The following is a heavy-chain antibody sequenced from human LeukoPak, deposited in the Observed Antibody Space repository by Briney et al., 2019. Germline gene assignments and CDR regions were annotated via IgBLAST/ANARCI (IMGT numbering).Heavy chain of an antibody. CDR1: GFTFSSYG. CDR3: AKPYGSGSYTFYFYGMDV. D-gene: IGHD3-10*01. CDR2: ISYDGGNK. Sequence: PGRSLRLSCAASGFTFSSYGMHWVRQAPGKGLEWVAVISYDGGNKYYADSVRGRFTISRDNSKNMLYLQMNSLRAEDTAVYYCAKPYGSGSYTFYFYGMDVWGHGTTVTASS. V-gene: IGHV3-30*18. J-gene: IGHJ6*02.